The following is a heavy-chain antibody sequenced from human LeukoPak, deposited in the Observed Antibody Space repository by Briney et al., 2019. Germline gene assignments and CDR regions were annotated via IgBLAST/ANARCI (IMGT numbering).Heavy chain of an antibody. CDR1: GGSISSRTYY. Sequence: SETLSLTCTVSGGSISSRTYYWAWIRQPPGQGLEWIGNIYYSGSTYYNPSLKSRVTISVDTSKNQFSLKLSSVTAADTAVYYCAIQYPTAGGSGYDSYAFDIWGQGTMVTVSS. V-gene: IGHV4-39*07. CDR2: IYYSGST. J-gene: IGHJ3*02. D-gene: IGHD3-22*01. CDR3: AIQYPTAGGSGYDSYAFDI.